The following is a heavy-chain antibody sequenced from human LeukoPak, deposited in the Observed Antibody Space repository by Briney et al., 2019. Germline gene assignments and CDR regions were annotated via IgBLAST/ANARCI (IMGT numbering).Heavy chain of an antibody. J-gene: IGHJ5*02. V-gene: IGHV1-18*01. Sequence: ASVKVSCKASGYTFTSYGISWVRQAPGQGLEWMGGISAYNGNTNYAQKLQGRVTMTTDTSTSTAYMELRSLRSDDTAVYYCARVFDYGGNSWFDPWGQGTLVTVSS. D-gene: IGHD4-23*01. CDR1: GYTFTSYG. CDR3: ARVFDYGGNSWFDP. CDR2: ISAYNGNT.